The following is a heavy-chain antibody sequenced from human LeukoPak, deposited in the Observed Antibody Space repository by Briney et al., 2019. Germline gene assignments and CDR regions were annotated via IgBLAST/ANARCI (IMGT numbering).Heavy chain of an antibody. Sequence: GGSLRLSCAASGFTFSIYAMSWVRQAPGKGLEWVANIKQDGSEKYYVDSVKGRFTISRDNAKNSLYLQMNSLRAEDTAVYYCARVGCSGGTCYGNNWFDPWGQGTLVTVSS. J-gene: IGHJ5*02. V-gene: IGHV3-7*03. CDR3: ARVGCSGGTCYGNNWFDP. D-gene: IGHD2-15*01. CDR1: GFTFSIYA. CDR2: IKQDGSEK.